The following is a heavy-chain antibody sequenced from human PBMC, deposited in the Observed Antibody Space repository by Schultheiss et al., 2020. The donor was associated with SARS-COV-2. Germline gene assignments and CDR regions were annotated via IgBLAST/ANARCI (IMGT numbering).Heavy chain of an antibody. V-gene: IGHV4-59*01. Sequence: SETLSLTCSVSGGSITSYYWTWIRQPPGGGLEWIGNIHYSGSTNYNTSLKSRITISVDRSNKQFSLKMSSVTDADTAVYYCARARCGGDCYSTFDYWGQGTLVTVSS. CDR3: ARARCGGDCYSTFDY. CDR2: IHYSGST. J-gene: IGHJ4*02. CDR1: GGSITSYY. D-gene: IGHD2-21*02.